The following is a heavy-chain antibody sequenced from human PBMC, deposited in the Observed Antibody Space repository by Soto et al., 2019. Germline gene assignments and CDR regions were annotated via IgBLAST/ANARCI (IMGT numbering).Heavy chain of an antibody. CDR1: GGSISSSSYY. CDR3: ARQVVNYDFWSGYYAGTWFDP. V-gene: IGHV4-39*01. Sequence: SETLSLTCTVSGGSISSSSYYWGWIRQPPGKGLEWIGSIYYSGSTYYNPSLKSRVTISVDTSKNQFSLKLSSVTAADTAVYYCARQVVNYDFWSGYYAGTWFDPWGQGTLVT. CDR2: IYYSGST. D-gene: IGHD3-3*01. J-gene: IGHJ5*02.